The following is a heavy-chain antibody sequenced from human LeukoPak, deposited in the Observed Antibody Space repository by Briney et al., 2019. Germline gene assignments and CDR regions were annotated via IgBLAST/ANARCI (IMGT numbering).Heavy chain of an antibody. V-gene: IGHV3-21*01. Sequence: PGGSLRLSCVGTGFTFSTYRMNWVRQAPGKGLEWVSSISGSSSYIYYADSVKGRITISRDNAKNSLYLQMNSLRVEDTAVYYCARDKDVYFDYWGQGTLVTVSS. J-gene: IGHJ4*02. CDR3: ARDKDVYFDY. CDR1: GFTFSTYR. CDR2: ISGSSSYI.